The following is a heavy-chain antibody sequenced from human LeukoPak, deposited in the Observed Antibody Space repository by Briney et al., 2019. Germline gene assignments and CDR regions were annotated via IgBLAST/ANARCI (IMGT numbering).Heavy chain of an antibody. V-gene: IGHV1-18*01. Sequence: KPGASLKVSCKSSGYPFTSYGISWVRQAPGQGLEWMRWISAYNGNTNYAQKLQGRITMTTDTSTSTAYMELRSLRSDDTAVYYCARGEMATAAFYIWGQGTMVTVSS. D-gene: IGHD5-24*01. J-gene: IGHJ3*02. CDR2: ISAYNGNT. CDR3: ARGEMATAAFYI. CDR1: GYPFTSYG.